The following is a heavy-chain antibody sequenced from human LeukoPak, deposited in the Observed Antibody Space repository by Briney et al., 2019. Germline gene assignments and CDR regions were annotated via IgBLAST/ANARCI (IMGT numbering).Heavy chain of an antibody. D-gene: IGHD3-9*01. Sequence: NPSETLSLTCAVYGGSFSGYYWSWIRQPPGKGLEWIGEINHSGSTNYNPSLESRVTISVDTSKNQFSLKLSSVTAADTAVYHCARDRLNYDILTGYSEYNWFDPWGQGTLVTVSS. J-gene: IGHJ5*02. CDR2: INHSGST. CDR3: ARDRLNYDILTGYSEYNWFDP. CDR1: GGSFSGYY. V-gene: IGHV4-34*01.